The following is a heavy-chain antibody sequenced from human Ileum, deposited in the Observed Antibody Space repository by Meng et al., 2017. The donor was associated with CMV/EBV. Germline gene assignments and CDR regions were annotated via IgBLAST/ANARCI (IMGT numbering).Heavy chain of an antibody. CDR1: GFTFSTYA. J-gene: IGHJ4*02. CDR2: IIGSGANTYYAGGST. CDR3: ARDTGPNTFDY. D-gene: IGHD2-8*01. Sequence: GESLKISCVASGFTFSTYAMTWVRQAPGKGLEWVSSIIGSGANTYYAGGSTYYADSVKGRFTISRDNSKNTLYLQMNSLRAEDTAVYYCARDTGPNTFDYWGQGTLVTVSS. V-gene: IGHV3-23*01.